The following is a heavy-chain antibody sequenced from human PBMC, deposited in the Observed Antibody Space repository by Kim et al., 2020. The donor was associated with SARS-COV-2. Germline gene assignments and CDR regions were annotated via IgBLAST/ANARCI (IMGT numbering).Heavy chain of an antibody. J-gene: IGHJ4*02. Sequence: LKSRVTISVDTSKNQFSLKLSSVTAADTAVYYCARDDGGYYGSGRYSDYWGQGTLVTVSS. D-gene: IGHD3-10*01. V-gene: IGHV4-39*07. CDR3: ARDDGGYYGSGRYSDY.